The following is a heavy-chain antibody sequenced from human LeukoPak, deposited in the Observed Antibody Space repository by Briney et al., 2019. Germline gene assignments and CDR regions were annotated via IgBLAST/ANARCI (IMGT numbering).Heavy chain of an antibody. D-gene: IGHD5-24*01. V-gene: IGHV5-51*01. J-gene: IGHJ4*02. Sequence: GESLKISCKASGYSFISFWIGWVRQMPGKGLEWMGIIYPADSDTRYSPSFQRQVTISADKSISTAYLQWSSLKASDTAIYYCARADRNGYNWNFDYWGQGTLVTVSS. CDR3: ARADRNGYNWNFDY. CDR2: IYPADSDT. CDR1: GYSFISFW.